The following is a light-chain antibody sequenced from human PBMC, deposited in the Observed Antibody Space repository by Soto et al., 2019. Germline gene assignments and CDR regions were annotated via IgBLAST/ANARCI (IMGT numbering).Light chain of an antibody. J-gene: IGKJ1*01. CDR2: AAS. CDR3: QPSYSSPWT. V-gene: IGKV1-39*01. CDR1: QTITNY. Sequence: DIQMTQSPSSLSASVGDRVTITCRASQTITNYLNWYQQKPGKAPKLLIYAASTLLSGVPVRFSGGGSGTDFTLTIDSLQPEDFSTYYCQPSYSSPWTFGQGTKVEIK.